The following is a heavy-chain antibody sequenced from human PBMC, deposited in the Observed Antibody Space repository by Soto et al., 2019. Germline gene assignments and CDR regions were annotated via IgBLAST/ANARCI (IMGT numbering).Heavy chain of an antibody. J-gene: IGHJ4*02. V-gene: IGHV1-18*01. Sequence: VFSVKISGKGSGYVFITYGVTCLLTFPRHVLEWMGRISAYNGSTNYAQKLQERVFMTTDTSTSTAYMELRSMRSDDTAVYYCARIMAGSYNVAFDYWGQGTLLTVSS. D-gene: IGHD1-26*01. CDR3: ARIMAGSYNVAFDY. CDR1: GYVFITYG. CDR2: ISAYNGST.